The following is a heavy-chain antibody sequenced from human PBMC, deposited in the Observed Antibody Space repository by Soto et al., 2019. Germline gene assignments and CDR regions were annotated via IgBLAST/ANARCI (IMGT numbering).Heavy chain of an antibody. CDR1: GYTFTSYA. J-gene: IGHJ5*02. Sequence: ASVKVSCKASGYTFTSYAMHWVRQAPGQRLEWMGWINAGNGNTKYSQKFQGRVTITRDTSASTAYMELSSLRSEDTAVYYCAGDDGDYYTWFDPGGKETLVTVSS. D-gene: IGHD4-17*01. CDR2: INAGNGNT. V-gene: IGHV1-3*01. CDR3: AGDDGDYYTWFDP.